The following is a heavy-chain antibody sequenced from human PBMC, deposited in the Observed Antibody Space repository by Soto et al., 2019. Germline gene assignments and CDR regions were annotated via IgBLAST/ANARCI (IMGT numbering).Heavy chain of an antibody. D-gene: IGHD6-13*01. CDR1: GFTFSDYY. CDR2: ISSSSSYT. J-gene: IGHJ5*02. V-gene: IGHV3-11*05. Sequence: QVQLVESGGGLVKPGGSLRLSCAASGFTFSDYYMSWIRQAPGKGLEWVSYISSSSSYTNYADSVKGRFTISRDNAKNSLYLQMNSLRAEDTAVYYCARAEQQQLAPFDPWGQGTLVTVSS. CDR3: ARAEQQQLAPFDP.